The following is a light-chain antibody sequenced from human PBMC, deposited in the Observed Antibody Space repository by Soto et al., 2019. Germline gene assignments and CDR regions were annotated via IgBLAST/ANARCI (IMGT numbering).Light chain of an antibody. CDR2: DVS. Sequence: QSALTQPVSVSGSPGQSITISCTGTSSDVGGYNYVSWYQQHPGKAPKLMIYDVSNRPSGVSNRFSGSKSGNTASLIISGLQAEDEADYYCSSYTSSSLWVFGGGTKLTVL. CDR3: SSYTSSSLWV. J-gene: IGLJ3*02. CDR1: SSDVGGYNY. V-gene: IGLV2-14*01.